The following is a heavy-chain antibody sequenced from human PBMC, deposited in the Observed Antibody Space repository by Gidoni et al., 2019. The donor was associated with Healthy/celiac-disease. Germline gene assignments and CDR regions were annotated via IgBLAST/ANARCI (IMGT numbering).Heavy chain of an antibody. Sequence: QVQLQEAGPGMGKPAQTLSLTCSVSGGSISSGGYYWSWIRQHPGKGLEWSGYIYDSGSTYYHPSLKSRVTISVDTSKIQFSLQLSSVTASDTAVYYCARGQTENQTWFDPWGQGTLVTVSS. J-gene: IGHJ5*02. CDR1: GGSISSGGYY. CDR2: IYDSGST. CDR3: ARGQTENQTWFDP. D-gene: IGHD2-2*01. V-gene: IGHV4-31*03.